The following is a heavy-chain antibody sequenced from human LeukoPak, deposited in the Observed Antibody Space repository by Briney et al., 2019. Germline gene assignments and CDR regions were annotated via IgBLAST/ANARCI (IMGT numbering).Heavy chain of an antibody. CDR1: GFTFDDYA. J-gene: IGHJ4*02. D-gene: IGHD2-21*02. V-gene: IGHV3-9*01. CDR3: ARDRLEAVTDDDYFDY. CDR2: ISWNSGSI. Sequence: GGSLRLSCAASGFTFDDYAMHWVRQAPGKGLEWVSRISWNSGSIAYADSVKGRFTISRDNAKNTVYLQMNSLRAEDTGVYYCARDRLEAVTDDDYFDYWGQGTLVTVSS.